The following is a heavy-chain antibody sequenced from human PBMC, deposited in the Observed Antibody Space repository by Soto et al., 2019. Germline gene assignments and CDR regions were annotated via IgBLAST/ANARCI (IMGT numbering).Heavy chain of an antibody. CDR3: ARGYCSGGSCYGYYYYGMDV. D-gene: IGHD2-15*01. J-gene: IGHJ6*02. V-gene: IGHV1-69*06. Sequence: QVQLVQSGAEVKKPGSSVKVSCKASGGTFSSYAISWVRQAPGQGLEWMGGIILIFGTANYAQKFQGRVTITADKSTSTAYMELSSLRSEDTAVYYCARGYCSGGSCYGYYYYGMDVWGQGTTVTVSS. CDR1: GGTFSSYA. CDR2: IILIFGTA.